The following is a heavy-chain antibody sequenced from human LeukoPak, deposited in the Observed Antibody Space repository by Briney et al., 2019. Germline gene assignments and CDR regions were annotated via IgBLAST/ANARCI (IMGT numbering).Heavy chain of an antibody. CDR2: INTDGSST. V-gene: IGHV3-74*01. Sequence: GGSLRLSCAASGFTFSSYWMHWVRQAPGKGLVWVPRINTDGSSTSYADSVKGRFTISRDNSKNTLYLQMNSLRAEDTAVYYCANRERWGQLVGIDYWGQGTLVTVSS. J-gene: IGHJ4*02. CDR1: GFTFSSYW. CDR3: ANRERWGQLVGIDY. D-gene: IGHD6-6*01.